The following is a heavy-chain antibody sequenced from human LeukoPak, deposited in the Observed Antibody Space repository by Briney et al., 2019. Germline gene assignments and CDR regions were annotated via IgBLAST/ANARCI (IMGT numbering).Heavy chain of an antibody. J-gene: IGHJ2*01. CDR2: INPDGGEK. V-gene: IGHV3-7*01. Sequence: GGSLRLSCAASGFTFNNYWMSWVRQAPGKGLEWVANINPDGGEKYFVDSVKGRFTISRDNAKNSLYLEMNNLRAEDTAVYDCARISGTTIWGANHWYFDLWGRGTLVTVSS. CDR3: ARISGTTIWGANHWYFDL. D-gene: IGHD1/OR15-1a*01. CDR1: GFTFNNYW.